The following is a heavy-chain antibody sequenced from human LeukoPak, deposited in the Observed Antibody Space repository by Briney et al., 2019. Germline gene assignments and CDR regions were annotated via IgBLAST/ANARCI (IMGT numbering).Heavy chain of an antibody. CDR1: GGSSSVYF. CDR2: INGGGKT. D-gene: IGHD3-16*01. CDR3: ARRPYGLIRGIGGPTGHWFEA. J-gene: IGHJ5*02. Sequence: SETLSLTCAVHGGSSSVYFCSWIRQSPGKGLEWIGEINGGGKTDYNPSLKSRVTMSVDTSKNQFSLRLTSVTAADTAIYHCARRPYGLIRGIGGPTGHWFEAWGQGTLVSVSS. V-gene: IGHV4-34*01.